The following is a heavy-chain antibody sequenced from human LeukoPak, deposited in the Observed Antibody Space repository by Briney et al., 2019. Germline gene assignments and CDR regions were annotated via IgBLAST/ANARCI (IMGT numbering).Heavy chain of an antibody. CDR1: GGSISSSSYY. CDR2: IYYSGST. CDR3: AREYYYDSSGYGYYYYMDV. Sequence: SETLSLTCTVSGGSISSSSYYWGWIRQPPGKGLEWIGSIYYSGSTYYNPSLKSRVTISVDTSKNQFSLKLSSVTAADTAVYYCAREYYYDSSGYGYYYYMDVWGKGTTVTISS. D-gene: IGHD3-22*01. J-gene: IGHJ6*03. V-gene: IGHV4-39*07.